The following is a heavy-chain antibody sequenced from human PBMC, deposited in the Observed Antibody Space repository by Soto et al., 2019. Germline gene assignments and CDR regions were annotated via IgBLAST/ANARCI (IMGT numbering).Heavy chain of an antibody. CDR3: ARPFQSWPGGWYFDL. D-gene: IGHD3-16*01. Sequence: QVQLVQSGAEVKKPGSSVKVSCKASGGTFSSYSINWVRQAPGQGLEWMGGIIPIFGTANSAQKFQGRVTLTADESTRTAHMELNSVRNEDTAVYCCARPFQSWPGGWYFDLWGRGTLVTVSS. CDR2: IIPIFGTA. V-gene: IGHV1-69*01. CDR1: GGTFSSYS. J-gene: IGHJ2*01.